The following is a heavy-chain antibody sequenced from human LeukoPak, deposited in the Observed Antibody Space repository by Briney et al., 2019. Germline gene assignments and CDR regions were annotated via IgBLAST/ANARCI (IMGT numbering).Heavy chain of an antibody. V-gene: IGHV4-39*01. Sequence: SRVTISVDTSKNQFSLKLSSVTAADTAVYYCARHPLPYGSGLVLRYYYYMDVWGKGTTVTISS. D-gene: IGHD3-10*01. CDR3: ARHPLPYGSGLVLRYYYYMDV. J-gene: IGHJ6*03.